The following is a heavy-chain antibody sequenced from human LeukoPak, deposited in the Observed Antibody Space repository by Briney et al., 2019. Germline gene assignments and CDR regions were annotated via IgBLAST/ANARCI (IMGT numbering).Heavy chain of an antibody. CDR1: GGSISGYY. CDR2: IFYSGST. J-gene: IGHJ4*02. V-gene: IGHV4-59*01. D-gene: IGHD1-26*01. CDR3: ARGEWDLLFNY. Sequence: PSETLSLTCTVSGGSISGYYWSWIRQPPGKGLEWIGYIFYSGSTNYNPSLKSRVTISVDTSKNQFSLKLSSVTAADTAVYYCARGEWDLLFNYWGQGTLVTVSS.